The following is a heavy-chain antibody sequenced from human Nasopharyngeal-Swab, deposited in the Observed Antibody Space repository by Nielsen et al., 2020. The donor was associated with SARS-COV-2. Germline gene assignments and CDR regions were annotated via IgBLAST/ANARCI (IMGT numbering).Heavy chain of an antibody. CDR1: GFTLSTYG. CDR3: ARDPLGFLYYYYGMDV. J-gene: IGHJ6*02. CDR2: ISGSGNII. D-gene: IGHD2-15*01. V-gene: IGHV3-48*03. Sequence: GGSLRLSCAASGFTLSTYGMNWVRQAPGKGLEWVSHISGSGNIIYYADSVKGRFTISRDNAKNSLYLQMNSLRAEDTAVYYCARDPLGFLYYYYGMDVWGQGTTVTVSS.